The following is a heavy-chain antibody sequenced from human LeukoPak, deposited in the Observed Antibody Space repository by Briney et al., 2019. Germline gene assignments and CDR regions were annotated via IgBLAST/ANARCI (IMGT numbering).Heavy chain of an antibody. J-gene: IGHJ4*02. CDR1: GFTFSSYA. V-gene: IGHV3-23*01. CDR2: ISGSGGST. CDR3: ARTRGRGYYDY. D-gene: IGHD3-22*01. Sequence: GGSLRLSCAASGFTFSSYAMSWVRQAPGKGLEWVSAISGSGGSTYYADSVKGRFTISRDNSMNTLYLQMNSLRAEDTAVYYCARTRGRGYYDYWGQGTLVTVSS.